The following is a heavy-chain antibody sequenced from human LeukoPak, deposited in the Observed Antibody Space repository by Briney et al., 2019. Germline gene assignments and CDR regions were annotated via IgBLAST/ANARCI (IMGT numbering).Heavy chain of an antibody. CDR2: ISSSSDKI. V-gene: IGHV3-48*01. D-gene: IGHD6-19*01. CDR1: GFTFSSYS. J-gene: IGHJ6*03. Sequence: GGSLRLSCAASGFTFSSYSMNWARQAPGKGLEWVSYISSSSDKIYYADSVKGRFTISRDNAKNSLYLQVNSLRAEDTAVYYCARGQKSVGRVLAGTTIYNYYYYMDVWGKGTTVTVSS. CDR3: ARGQKSVGRVLAGTTIYNYYYYMDV.